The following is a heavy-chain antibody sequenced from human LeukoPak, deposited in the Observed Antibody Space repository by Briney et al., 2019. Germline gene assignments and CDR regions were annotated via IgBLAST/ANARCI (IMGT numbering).Heavy chain of an antibody. D-gene: IGHD2-15*01. CDR2: IYPGDSDT. J-gene: IGHJ4*02. CDR1: GYSFTSYW. V-gene: IGHV5-51*01. CDR3: ARSSGGSWGDLDY. Sequence: GESLKISCKGSGYSFTSYWIAWVRQMPGKGLEWMGIIYPGDSDTRYSPSFQGQVTISADKSISAAYLQWSSLNASDTAMYYCARSSGGSWGDLDYWGQGTLVTVSS.